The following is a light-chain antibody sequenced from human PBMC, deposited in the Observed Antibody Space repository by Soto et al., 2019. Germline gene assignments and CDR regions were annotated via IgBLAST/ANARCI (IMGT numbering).Light chain of an antibody. Sequence: DIQMTQSPSTLSASVGDSVTIACRASQSISSWLAWYQQKPGIAPKLLISDASSLESGVPSRFSGSGSGTEFTLTISSLQPDDFATYYCQLYETYPAFGQGTKVEIK. CDR2: DAS. CDR3: QLYETYPA. V-gene: IGKV1-5*01. CDR1: QSISSW. J-gene: IGKJ1*01.